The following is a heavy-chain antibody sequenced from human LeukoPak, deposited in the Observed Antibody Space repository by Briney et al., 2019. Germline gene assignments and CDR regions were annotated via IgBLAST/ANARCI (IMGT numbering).Heavy chain of an antibody. V-gene: IGHV4-59*01. D-gene: IGHD1-14*01. CDR3: ARDQRYFDF. Sequence: SETLSLTCTVSGGSISSYYWSWIRQPPGKGLEWIGYIYYSGSTNYNPSLKSRVTISVDTSKDQFSLKLSSVTAADTAVYYCARDQRYFDFWGQGTLVTVSS. CDR1: GGSISSYY. CDR2: IYYSGST. J-gene: IGHJ4*02.